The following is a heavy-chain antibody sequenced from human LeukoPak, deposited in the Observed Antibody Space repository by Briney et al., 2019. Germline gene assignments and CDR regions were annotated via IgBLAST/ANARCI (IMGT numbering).Heavy chain of an antibody. CDR1: GYTFTSYY. V-gene: IGHV1-46*01. CDR2: INPSGGST. Sequence: ASVKVSCKASGYTFTSYYMHWVRQAPGQGLEWMGIINPSGGSTSYAQKFQGRVTMTRDMSTSTVYMELSSLRSEDTAVYYCARGYCSSTSCYGLMTDAFDIWGQGTMVTVSS. J-gene: IGHJ3*02. D-gene: IGHD2-2*01. CDR3: ARGYCSSTSCYGLMTDAFDI.